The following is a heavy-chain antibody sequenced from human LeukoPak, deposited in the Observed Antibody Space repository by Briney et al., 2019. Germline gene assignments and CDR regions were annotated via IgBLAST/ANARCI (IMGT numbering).Heavy chain of an antibody. Sequence: ASVKVSCKASGYTFTSYDINWVRQATGQGLEWMGWMNHNSGNTGYAQKFQGRVTTTRNTSISTAYMELSSLRSDDTAVYYCARVFGYYDFWSGYSYLLRFDPWGQGTLVTVSS. D-gene: IGHD3-3*01. CDR3: ARVFGYYDFWSGYSYLLRFDP. V-gene: IGHV1-8*01. CDR1: GYTFTSYD. J-gene: IGHJ5*02. CDR2: MNHNSGNT.